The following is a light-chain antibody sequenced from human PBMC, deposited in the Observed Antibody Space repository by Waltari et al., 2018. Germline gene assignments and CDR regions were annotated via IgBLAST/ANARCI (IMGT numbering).Light chain of an antibody. CDR1: SNDVGGYNY. J-gene: IGLJ3*02. CDR3: CSYAGSSSLV. V-gene: IGLV2-11*01. Sequence: QSALTQPRSVSGSPGQSVTISCSGTSNDVGGYNYVSWYQQHPGKAPKLIIYDVSKRPSGVPDRFSGSKSGNTASLTISGLQSEDEADYVCCSYAGSSSLVFGGGSSLTVL. CDR2: DVS.